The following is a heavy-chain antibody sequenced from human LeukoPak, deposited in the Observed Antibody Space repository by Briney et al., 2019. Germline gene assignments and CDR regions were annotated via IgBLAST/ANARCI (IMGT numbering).Heavy chain of an antibody. D-gene: IGHD2-21*02. Sequence: PSETLSLTCAVYGGSFSGYYWSWIRQPPGKGLEWIGEINHSGSTNYNPSLKSRVTISVDTSKNQFSLKLSSVTAADTAVYYCAREGFSHGDYWGQGTLVTVSS. CDR1: GGSFSGYY. CDR3: AREGFSHGDY. CDR2: INHSGST. J-gene: IGHJ4*02. V-gene: IGHV4-34*01.